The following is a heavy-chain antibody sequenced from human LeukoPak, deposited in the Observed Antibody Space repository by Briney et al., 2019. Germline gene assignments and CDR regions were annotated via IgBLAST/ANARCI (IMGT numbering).Heavy chain of an antibody. CDR3: ARDRGRGYDSSGCDY. Sequence: EPGGSLRLSCAASGFTFSSYSMNWVRQAPGKGLEWVSYISSSSSTIYYADSVKGRFTISRDNAKNSLYLQMNSLRAEDTAVYYCARDRGRGYDSSGCDYWGQGTLVTVSS. D-gene: IGHD3-22*01. V-gene: IGHV3-48*01. CDR1: GFTFSSYS. CDR2: ISSSSSTI. J-gene: IGHJ4*02.